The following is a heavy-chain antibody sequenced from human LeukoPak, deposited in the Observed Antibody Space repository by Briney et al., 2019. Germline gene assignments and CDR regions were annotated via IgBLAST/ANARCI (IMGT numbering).Heavy chain of an antibody. V-gene: IGHV1-69*05. CDR2: IIPIFGTA. D-gene: IGHD4-11*01. J-gene: IGHJ4*02. CDR1: GGTFSSYA. Sequence: SVKVSCKASGGTFSSYAISWVRQAPGQGLEWMGGIIPIFGTANYAQKFQGRVTITTDESTSTAYMELSSLRSEDTAVYYCARDGDYSNYFDYWGQGTLVTVSS. CDR3: ARDGDYSNYFDY.